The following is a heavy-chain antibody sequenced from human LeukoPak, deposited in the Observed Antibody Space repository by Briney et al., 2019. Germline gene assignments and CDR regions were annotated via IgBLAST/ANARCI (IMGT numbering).Heavy chain of an antibody. D-gene: IGHD2-2*02. J-gene: IGHJ5*02. Sequence: SETLSLTCIVSGGSISRGSYYWNWIRQPAGKGLEWMGRIYNSGSTNYNPSLKSRVTISVDTSKNQFSLKLSSVTAADTAVYYCARGGTTTYCSSTSCYTEGDNWFDPWGQGTLVTVSS. CDR1: GGSISRGSYY. CDR3: ARGGTTTYCSSTSCYTEGDNWFDP. CDR2: IYNSGST. V-gene: IGHV4-61*02.